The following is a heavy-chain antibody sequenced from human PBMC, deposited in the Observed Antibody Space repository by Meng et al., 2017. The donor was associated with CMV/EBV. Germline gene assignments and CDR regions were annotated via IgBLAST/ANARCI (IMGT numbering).Heavy chain of an antibody. Sequence: GESLKISCAASGFTFSSYSMNWVRQAPGKGLEWVSSISSSSSYIYYADSVKGRFTISRDKAKNSLYLQMNSLRAEDTAVYYCARSPRSSAPDFDYWGQGTLVTVSS. J-gene: IGHJ4*02. D-gene: IGHD6-6*01. V-gene: IGHV3-21*01. CDR1: GFTFSSYS. CDR2: ISSSSSYI. CDR3: ARSPRSSAPDFDY.